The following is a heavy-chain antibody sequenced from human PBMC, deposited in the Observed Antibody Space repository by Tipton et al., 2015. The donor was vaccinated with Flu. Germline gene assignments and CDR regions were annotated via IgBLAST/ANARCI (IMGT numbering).Heavy chain of an antibody. J-gene: IGHJ5*02. V-gene: IGHV4-31*03. CDR3: AKGLDP. Sequence: TLSLTCTVSGGSISSGGYYWSWVRQLPGKGLEWIGYMYNSGTTYYNPSLKSRLTISGDTSKNQFSLRLTSVTAADTAVYYCAKGLDPWGQGTLVTVSS. CDR2: MYNSGTT. CDR1: GGSISSGGYY.